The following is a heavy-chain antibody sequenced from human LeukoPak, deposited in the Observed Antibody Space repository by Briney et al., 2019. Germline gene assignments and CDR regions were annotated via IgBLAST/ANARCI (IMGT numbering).Heavy chain of an antibody. V-gene: IGHV3-33*01. CDR1: GFTFSSYG. CDR2: IWYDGSNK. J-gene: IGHJ6*02. CDR3: ARGGYSGYGYYYYYGMDV. D-gene: IGHD5-12*01. Sequence: PGRSLRLSCAASGFTFSSYGMHWVRQAPGKGLEWVAVIWYDGSNKYYADSVKGRFTISRDNSKNTLYLQMNSLRAEDTAVYYCARGGYSGYGYYYYYGMDVWGQGTTVTVSS.